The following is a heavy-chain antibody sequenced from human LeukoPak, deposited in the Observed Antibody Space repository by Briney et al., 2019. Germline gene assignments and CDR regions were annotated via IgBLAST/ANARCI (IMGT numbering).Heavy chain of an antibody. CDR3: ASDVRDRYVDTAKN. V-gene: IGHV3-21*01. CDR2: ISSSSSYI. D-gene: IGHD5-18*01. J-gene: IGHJ4*02. Sequence: KPGGSLRLSCAASGFTFSSYSMNWVRQAPGKGLEWVSSISSSSSYIYYADSVKGRFTISRDNAKNSLYLQMNSLRAEDTAVYYCASDVRDRYVDTAKNWGQGTLVTVSS. CDR1: GFTFSSYS.